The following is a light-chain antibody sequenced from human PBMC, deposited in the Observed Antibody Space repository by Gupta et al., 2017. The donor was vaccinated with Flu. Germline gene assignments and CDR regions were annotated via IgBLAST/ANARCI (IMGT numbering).Light chain of an antibody. CDR2: DVS. J-gene: IGLJ3*02. CDR3: CPYAGSYTWV. CDR1: DSDVGAYNY. V-gene: IGLV2-11*01. Sequence: QSALTQPRSVSGSPGQSVTISCTGTDSDVGAYNYVSWYQQHPGKAPKLMIYDVSKRPSGVPDRFSGSKSGNTASLTISGLQTEDEADYYCCPYAGSYTWVFGGGTTLTVL.